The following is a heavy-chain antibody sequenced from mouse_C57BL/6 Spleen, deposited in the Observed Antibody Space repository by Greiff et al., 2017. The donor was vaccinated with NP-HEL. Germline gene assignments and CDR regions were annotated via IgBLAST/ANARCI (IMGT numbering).Heavy chain of an antibody. D-gene: IGHD1-1*01. Sequence: VQLQQSGPVLVKPGASVKMSCKASGYTFTDYYMNWVKQSHGKSLEWIGVINPYNGGTSYNQKFKGKATLTVDKSSSTAYMELNSLTSEDSAVYYCARSPIYYYGSSYLYYAMDYWGQGTSVTVSS. V-gene: IGHV1-19*01. CDR3: ARSPIYYYGSSYLYYAMDY. J-gene: IGHJ4*01. CDR2: INPYNGGT. CDR1: GYTFTDYY.